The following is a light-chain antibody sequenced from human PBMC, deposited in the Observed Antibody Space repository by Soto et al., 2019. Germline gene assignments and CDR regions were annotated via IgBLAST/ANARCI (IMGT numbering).Light chain of an antibody. CDR1: SSDVGGYNY. V-gene: IGLV2-14*01. CDR3: SSYTSTSTPCV. J-gene: IGLJ1*01. CDR2: EVS. Sequence: QSALTQPASVSGSPGQSITISCTGTSSDVGGYNYVSWYQLHPGKAPKLIIYEVSHRPSGASNHFSGYKSGNTASLTISGRQAEDEADYYCSSYTSTSTPCVFGTGTKLTVL.